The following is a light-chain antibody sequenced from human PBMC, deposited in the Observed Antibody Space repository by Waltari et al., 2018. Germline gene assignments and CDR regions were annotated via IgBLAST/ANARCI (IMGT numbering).Light chain of an antibody. CDR2: DVS. Sequence: QSALTQPRSVSGSPGQSVTISCTGTPSHVGGYHYVSWSQQHPGKAPKLIIYDVSERPSGVPDRFSGSKSDNTASLTISGLQAEDEADYYCCSYAGSYTYVFGSGTKVTVL. J-gene: IGLJ1*01. V-gene: IGLV2-11*01. CDR1: PSHVGGYHY. CDR3: CSYAGSYTYV.